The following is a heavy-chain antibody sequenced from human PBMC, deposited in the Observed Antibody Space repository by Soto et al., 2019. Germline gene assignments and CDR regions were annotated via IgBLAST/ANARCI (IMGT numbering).Heavy chain of an antibody. CDR3: FGGQYFVDY. D-gene: IGHD3-22*01. CDR1: GFTFNNYG. V-gene: IGHV3-30*03. J-gene: IGHJ4*02. CDR2: ISYDGSNK. Sequence: QVQLVESGGGVVQPGRSLRLSCGASGFTFNNYGMQWVRQAPGKGLEWVALISYDGSNKYYADSVKGRFIISRDNSKNTLYLKLHILKTEDSAVYDFFGGQYFVDYWGQGTLVTVPS.